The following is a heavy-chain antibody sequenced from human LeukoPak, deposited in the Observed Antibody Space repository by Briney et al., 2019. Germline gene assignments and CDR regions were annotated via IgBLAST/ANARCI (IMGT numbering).Heavy chain of an antibody. V-gene: IGHV5-51*01. J-gene: IGHJ4*02. CDR3: ARLRSSDIVVVVAADY. CDR2: IYPGDSDT. D-gene: IGHD2-15*01. Sequence: GESLKISCKGSGYSFTSYWIGWVRQMPGKGLEWMGIIYPGDSDTRYSPSFQGKVTISADKSISTAYLQWSGLKASDTAMYYCARLRSSDIVVVVAADYWGQGTLVTVSS. CDR1: GYSFTSYW.